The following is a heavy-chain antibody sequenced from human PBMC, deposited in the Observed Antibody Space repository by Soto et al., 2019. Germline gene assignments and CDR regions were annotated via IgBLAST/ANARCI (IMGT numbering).Heavy chain of an antibody. CDR1: GYTFTHYG. J-gene: IGHJ2*01. D-gene: IGHD2-15*01. CDR3: ARDLHSGGKYWYFDI. CDR2: INSFSGDT. V-gene: IGHV1-18*01. Sequence: QVQLVQSGAEVKKPGASVKVSCKASGYTFTHYGITWVRQAPGQGLEWMGWINSFSGDTNYPQKLQGRLTMTTDTSTNTVYRELRNLRYDDTAVYYCARDLHSGGKYWYFDIWGRGTLVTVSS.